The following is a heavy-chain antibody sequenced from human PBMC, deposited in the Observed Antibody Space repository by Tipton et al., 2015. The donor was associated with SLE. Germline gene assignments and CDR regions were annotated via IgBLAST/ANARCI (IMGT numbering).Heavy chain of an antibody. D-gene: IGHD6-6*01. J-gene: IGHJ5*02. V-gene: IGHV4-59*11. CDR2: GYYNGVA. Sequence: TLSLTCTVSGGSPTSHYWSWIRQSPEKGLDWIGFGYYNGVARYNPSLRSRVSIPVDTSKNQFSLKLTSVTAADTAVYYCARGGASSKWLDPWGQGILVTVSS. CDR1: GGSPTSHY. CDR3: ARGGASSKWLDP.